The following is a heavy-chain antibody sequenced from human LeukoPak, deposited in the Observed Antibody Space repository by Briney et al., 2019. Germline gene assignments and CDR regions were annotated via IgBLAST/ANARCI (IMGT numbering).Heavy chain of an antibody. CDR1: GYTFSTYD. J-gene: IGHJ4*02. V-gene: IGHV3-23*01. Sequence: PGGPLRLSCAASGYTFSTYDMRWVRQAPGKGLEWVSLISGWGDTTQEADSVKGRFTISKDRSKNTVELKMNTLSAEDTALYYCAKDAGVAGKFMAFDYWGQGTLVTVSS. CDR3: AKDAGVAGKFMAFDY. D-gene: IGHD6-19*01. CDR2: ISGWGDTT.